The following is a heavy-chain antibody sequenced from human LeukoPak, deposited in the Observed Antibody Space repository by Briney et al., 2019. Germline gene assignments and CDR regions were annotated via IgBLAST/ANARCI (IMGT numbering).Heavy chain of an antibody. CDR3: AKDLVGDRFLEWLFGY. V-gene: IGHV3-7*01. D-gene: IGHD3-3*01. CDR1: GFTFSNYW. CDR2: IQQDGGDN. Sequence: QTGGSLRLSCAASGFTFSNYWMSWVRQAPGKGLEWVANIQQDGGDNYYVDSVKGRFTISRDNSKNTLYLQMNSLRAEDTAVYYCAKDLVGDRFLEWLFGYWGQGTLVTVSS. J-gene: IGHJ4*02.